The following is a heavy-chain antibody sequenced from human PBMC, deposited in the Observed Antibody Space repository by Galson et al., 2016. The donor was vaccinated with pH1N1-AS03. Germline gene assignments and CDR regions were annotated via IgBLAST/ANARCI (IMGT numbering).Heavy chain of an antibody. D-gene: IGHD3-10*01. CDR1: GFPFSDYA. CDR2: LSGDGAST. J-gene: IGHJ4*02. V-gene: IGHV3-23*01. CDR3: AKESSGLTGYFDF. Sequence: SLRLSCAASGFPFSDYAMSWVRQPPGKGLEWVSALSGDGASTFHADSVKGRFIISRDISKSTVYLQMNSLRAEDTAVYYCAKESSGLTGYFDFWGQGVLVTVSS.